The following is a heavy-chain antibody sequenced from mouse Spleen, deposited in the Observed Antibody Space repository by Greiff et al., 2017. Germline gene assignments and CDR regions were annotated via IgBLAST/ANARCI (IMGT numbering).Heavy chain of an antibody. CDR3: ARHGAYYFDY. V-gene: IGHV5-9-3*01. J-gene: IGHJ2*01. Sequence: EVNVVESGGGLVKPGGSLKLSCAASGFTFSSYAMSWVRQTPEKRLEWVATISSGGSYTYYPDSVKGRFTISRDNAKNTLYLQMSSLRSEDTAMYYCARHGAYYFDYWGQGTTLTVSS. CDR1: GFTFSSYA. CDR2: ISSGGSYT.